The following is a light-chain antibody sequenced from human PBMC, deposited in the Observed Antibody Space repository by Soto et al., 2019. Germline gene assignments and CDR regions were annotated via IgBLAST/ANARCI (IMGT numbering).Light chain of an antibody. V-gene: IGLV2-8*01. CDR2: AVS. J-gene: IGLJ2*01. Sequence: QSVLTQPPSASGSPGQSVTISCTGTRSDVGGYNFVSWYRQHPGKAPKLLIYAVSQRPSGVPARFSGSKSGSTASLTVSGLQAEDEADYYCSSYAGSNNVVFGGGTKLTVL. CDR3: SSYAGSNNVV. CDR1: RSDVGGYNF.